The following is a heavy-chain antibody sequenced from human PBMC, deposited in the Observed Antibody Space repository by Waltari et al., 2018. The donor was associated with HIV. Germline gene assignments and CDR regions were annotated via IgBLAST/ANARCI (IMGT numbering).Heavy chain of an antibody. Sequence: QVQLQESGPGLVRPSGTMLLTCGVTGGSIQSSKWWSWVRQPPGKGLEWIGDIHHSGNVNYNLSLKSRVAFSVDRSKNHFSLNLTSVTTADTATYFCARLRDYGDYGHYDFWGRGTLVVVSP. CDR2: IHHSGNV. CDR3: ARLRDYGDYGHYDF. D-gene: IGHD4-17*01. V-gene: IGHV4-4*02. J-gene: IGHJ4*02. CDR1: GGSIQSSKW.